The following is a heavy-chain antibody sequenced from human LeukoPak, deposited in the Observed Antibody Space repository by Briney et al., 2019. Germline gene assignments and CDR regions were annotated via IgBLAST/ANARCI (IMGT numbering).Heavy chain of an antibody. D-gene: IGHD2-2*02. J-gene: IGHJ4*02. CDR1: GYTFTNKV. Sequence: ASVKVSCKASGYTFTNKVINWVRQAPGQGLEWMGWINTNTGNPTYAQGFTGRFVFSLDTSVSTAYLQISSLKAEDTAVYYCAKKYCSGITCYTGSFGYWGQGTLVTVSS. CDR3: AKKYCSGITCYTGSFGY. CDR2: INTNTGNP. V-gene: IGHV7-4-1*02.